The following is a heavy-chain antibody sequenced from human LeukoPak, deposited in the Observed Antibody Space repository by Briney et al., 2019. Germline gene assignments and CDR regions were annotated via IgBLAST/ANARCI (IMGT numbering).Heavy chain of an antibody. CDR2: ISGSGGST. V-gene: IGHV3-23*01. CDR1: GFTFSSYA. D-gene: IGHD3-10*01. CDR3: AKVLSYYGSGSYTLDY. J-gene: IGHJ4*02. Sequence: GGSLRLSCAASGFTFSSYAMSWVRQAPGKGLEWVSAISGSGGSTYYADSVKGRFTISRDNSKNTLYLQMNSLRAEDTAVYYCAKVLSYYGSGSYTLDYWGQGTLVTVSS.